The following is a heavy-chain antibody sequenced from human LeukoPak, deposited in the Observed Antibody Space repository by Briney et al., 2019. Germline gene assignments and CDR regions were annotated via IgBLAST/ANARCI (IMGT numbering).Heavy chain of an antibody. CDR1: GFSFSGHW. CDR3: ARGPNSNWSGLDF. CDR2: ISPTGSTT. J-gene: IGHJ4*02. Sequence: GGSLRLFCTASGFSFSGHWMHWARQLPGKGLVWVSRISPTGSTTSYADSVKGRFTVSRDNAKNTLYLQVNNLRAEDTAVYYCARGPNSNWSGLDFWGQGTLLTVSS. V-gene: IGHV3-74*01. D-gene: IGHD6-6*01.